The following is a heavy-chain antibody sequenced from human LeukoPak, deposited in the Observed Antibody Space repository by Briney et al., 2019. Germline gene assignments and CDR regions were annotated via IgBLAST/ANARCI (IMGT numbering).Heavy chain of an antibody. J-gene: IGHJ4*02. D-gene: IGHD2-2*01. CDR2: TNSDGSSR. V-gene: IGHV3-74*01. CDR1: GFTFSGHW. CDR3: AHGSMYQLDY. Sequence: GGSLRLSCAVSGFTFSGHWMFWVRQAPGKGLEWVSSTNSDGSSRGYTDSVKGRFTISRDNAKNTLYLQMNSLRAEDTAVYYCAHGSMYQLDYWGQGTLVTVSS.